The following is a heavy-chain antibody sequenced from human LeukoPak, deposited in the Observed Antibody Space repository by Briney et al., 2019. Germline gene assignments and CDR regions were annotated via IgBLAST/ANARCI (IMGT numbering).Heavy chain of an antibody. V-gene: IGHV4-59*12. CDR1: GGSISSYH. CDR3: ARVAGYYYYYSMDV. D-gene: IGHD6-13*01. CDR2: FYYSGST. Sequence: SETLSLTCTVSGGSISSYHWSWIRQPPGKGLEWIGFFYYSGSTNYNPSLKSRVTISVDTSKNQFSLKLSSVTAADTAVYYCARVAGYYYYYSMDVWGQGTTVTVSS. J-gene: IGHJ6*02.